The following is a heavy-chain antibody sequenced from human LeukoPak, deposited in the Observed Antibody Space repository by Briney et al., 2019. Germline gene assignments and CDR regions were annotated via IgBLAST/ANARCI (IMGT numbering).Heavy chain of an antibody. CDR2: IIPILGIA. V-gene: IGHV1-69*04. CDR1: GYTFTGYY. J-gene: IGHJ6*02. Sequence: GASVKVSCKASGYTFTGYYMHWVRQAPGQGLEWMGRIIPILGIANYAQKSQGRVTITADKSTSTAYMELSSLRSEDAAVYYCARALPRDIVVVPAARGNYYYGMDVWGQGTTVTVSS. D-gene: IGHD2-2*01. CDR3: ARALPRDIVVVPAARGNYYYGMDV.